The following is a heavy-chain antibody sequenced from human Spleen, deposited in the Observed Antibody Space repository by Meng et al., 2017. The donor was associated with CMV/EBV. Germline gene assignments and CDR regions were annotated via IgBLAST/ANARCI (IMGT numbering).Heavy chain of an antibody. J-gene: IGHJ4*02. D-gene: IGHD3-10*01. V-gene: IGHV3-21*01. CDR3: ARTTMVRGTPRHPIDY. Sequence: GGSLRLSCAASGFTFSSYAMSWVRQAPGEGLEWVSSISSSSSYIYYADSVKGRFTISRDNAKNSLYLQMNSLRAEDTAVYYCARTTMVRGTPRHPIDYWGQGTLVTVSS. CDR1: GFTFSSYA. CDR2: ISSSSSYI.